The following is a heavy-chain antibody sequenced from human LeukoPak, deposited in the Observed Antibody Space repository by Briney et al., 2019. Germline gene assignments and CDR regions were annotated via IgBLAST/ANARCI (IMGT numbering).Heavy chain of an antibody. J-gene: IGHJ4*02. CDR2: ISGSGGST. Sequence: PGGSLRLSCAVSGFTFSSYAMSWVRQAPGKGLEWVSAISGSGGSTYYADSVKGRFTISRDNSKNTLYLQMNSLRAEDTAVYYCAKDLFYYDSSGYFDYWGQGTLVTVS. CDR3: AKDLFYYDSSGYFDY. D-gene: IGHD3-22*01. V-gene: IGHV3-23*01. CDR1: GFTFSSYA.